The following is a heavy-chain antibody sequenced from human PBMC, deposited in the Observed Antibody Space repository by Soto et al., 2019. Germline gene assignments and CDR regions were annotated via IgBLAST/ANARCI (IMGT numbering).Heavy chain of an antibody. J-gene: IGHJ4*02. CDR1: GYSFTGYY. Sequence: HVHLVQSGAEVKRPGASLKVSCKASGYSFTGYYIHWVRQAPGQGLEWMGWINPDSGATNYAQNFQGRVTLTIATSSSTASRDVTRQTSDDTAVYYCARVYSASAGYPFPCVAYWGQGTLVIVSS. D-gene: IGHD3-9*01. V-gene: IGHV1-2*02. CDR2: INPDSGAT. CDR3: ARVYSASAGYPFPCVAY.